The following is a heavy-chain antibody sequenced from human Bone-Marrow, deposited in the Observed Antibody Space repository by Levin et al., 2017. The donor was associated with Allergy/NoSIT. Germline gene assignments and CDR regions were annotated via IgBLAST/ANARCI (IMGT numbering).Heavy chain of an antibody. J-gene: IGHJ4*02. Sequence: GGSLRLSCTASGFTFGDYAMSWFRQAPGKGLEWVGFIRSKAYGGTTEYAASVKGRFTISRDDSKSIAYLQMNSLKTEDTAVYYCTTLKTYYYGSGSYYNLFDYWGQGTLVTVSS. D-gene: IGHD3-10*01. CDR1: GFTFGDYA. CDR2: IRSKAYGGTT. CDR3: TTLKTYYYGSGSYYNLFDY. V-gene: IGHV3-49*03.